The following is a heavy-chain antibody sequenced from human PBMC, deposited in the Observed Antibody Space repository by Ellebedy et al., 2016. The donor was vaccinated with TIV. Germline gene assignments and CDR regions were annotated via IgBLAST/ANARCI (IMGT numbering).Heavy chain of an antibody. D-gene: IGHD4-17*01. CDR3: ATDGSYGDYRSPTHAFEI. CDR2: IRVDGNEK. Sequence: GEPLKISCAASGFSFSSYWMSWVRQAPGKGLEWVANIRVDGNEKYYVDSVKGRFTISRDNAKNSLYLQMNSLRVDDTALYYCATDGSYGDYRSPTHAFEIWGQGTMVTVSS. J-gene: IGHJ3*02. V-gene: IGHV3-7*01. CDR1: GFSFSSYW.